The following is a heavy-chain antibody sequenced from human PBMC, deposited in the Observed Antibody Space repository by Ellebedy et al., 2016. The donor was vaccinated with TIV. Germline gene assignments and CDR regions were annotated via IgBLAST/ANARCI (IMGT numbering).Heavy chain of an antibody. Sequence: AASVKVSCKASGGTFSSYAISWVRQAPGQGLEWMGGIIPIFGTANYAQKFQGRVTITADESTSTAYMELSSLRSEDTAVYYCAPLGVRGVTTDIDYWGQGTLVTVSS. CDR3: APLGVRGVTTDIDY. CDR2: IIPIFGTA. J-gene: IGHJ4*02. CDR1: GGTFSSYA. D-gene: IGHD3-10*01. V-gene: IGHV1-69*13.